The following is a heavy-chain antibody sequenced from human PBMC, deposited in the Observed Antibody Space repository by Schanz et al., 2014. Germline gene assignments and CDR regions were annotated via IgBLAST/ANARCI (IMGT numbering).Heavy chain of an antibody. CDR2: ISYDGSKK. V-gene: IGHV3-30*03. Sequence: VQLLESGGGLVQPGRSLRLSCAASGFTFSSYGMHWVRQAPGKGLEWVGVISYDGSKKSYADSVKGRFTISRDNSKNTLYLQMNSLRPEDTAVYYCARSRSGFYFDYWGQGTLVNVSS. D-gene: IGHD1-26*01. J-gene: IGHJ4*02. CDR1: GFTFSSYG. CDR3: ARSRSGFYFDY.